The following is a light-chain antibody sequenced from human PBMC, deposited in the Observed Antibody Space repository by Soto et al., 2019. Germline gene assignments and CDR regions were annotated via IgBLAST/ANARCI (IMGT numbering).Light chain of an antibody. CDR3: GTWDTSIFVWV. CDR2: DND. CDR1: NSNIGKNF. V-gene: IGLV1-51*01. Sequence: QSVLTQPPSVSAAPGQTVTISCSGTNSNIGKNFVSWYRQSPGTAPNLLLYDNDKRPSGIPDRFTGSRIDTSATLVISGLQTGDEADYYCGTWDTSIFVWVFGGGTKVTVL. J-gene: IGLJ3*02.